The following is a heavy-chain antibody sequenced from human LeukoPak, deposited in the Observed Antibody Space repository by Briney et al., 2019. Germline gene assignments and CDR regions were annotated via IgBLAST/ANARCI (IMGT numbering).Heavy chain of an antibody. CDR2: ISSNGDAT. D-gene: IGHD1-7*01. Sequence: PGGSLRLSCAASGFIFSNYALHWVRQAPGKGLEYVSAISSNGDATFYANSVKGRFTISRDNSKNTLYLQMGSLRAEDMAVYYCVRVGNYREFDYWGQGTLVTVSS. CDR3: VRVGNYREFDY. J-gene: IGHJ4*02. V-gene: IGHV3-64*01. CDR1: GFIFSNYA.